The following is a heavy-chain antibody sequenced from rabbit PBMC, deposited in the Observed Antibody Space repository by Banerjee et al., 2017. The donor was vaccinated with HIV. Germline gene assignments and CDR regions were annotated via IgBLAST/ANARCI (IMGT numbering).Heavy chain of an antibody. J-gene: IGHJ6*01. CDR2: IYTGSNGSP. V-gene: IGHV1S40*01. CDR1: GFSFSDSYW. Sequence: QSLEESGGDLVKPEGSLTLTCTASGFSFSDSYWMCWVRQAPGKGLEWITCIYTGSNGSPYYASWAKGRFTISKTSSTTVTLQMTSLTAADTATYFCAKSGSHYYYGMDLWGPGTLVTVS. CDR3: AKSGSHYYYGMDL. D-gene: IGHD4-2*01.